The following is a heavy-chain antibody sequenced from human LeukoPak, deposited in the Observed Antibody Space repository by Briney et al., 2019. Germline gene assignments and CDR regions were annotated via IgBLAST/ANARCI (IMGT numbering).Heavy chain of an antibody. CDR2: ISGDGGST. Sequence: GGSLRLSCAASGFTFDVYAMHWVRQAPGKGREWVSLISGDGGSTYYADSVKGRFTISRDNSKNSLYLQMNSLRTEDTALYYCAKDFDHWYNWFDPWGQGTLVTVTS. CDR1: GFTFDVYA. CDR3: AKDFDHWYNWFDP. D-gene: IGHD2-8*02. J-gene: IGHJ5*02. V-gene: IGHV3-43*02.